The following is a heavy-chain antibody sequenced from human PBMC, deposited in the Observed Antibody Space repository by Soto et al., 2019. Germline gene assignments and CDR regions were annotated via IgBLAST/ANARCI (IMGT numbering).Heavy chain of an antibody. D-gene: IGHD2-2*01. V-gene: IGHV1-69*13. CDR2: IIPIFGTA. CDR3: ARGWGSSCPLPYGYFQH. Sequence: SVKVSCKASGGTFSSYAISWVRQAPGQGLEWMGGIIPIFGTANYAQKFQGRVTITADESTSTAYMELRSLRSDDTAVYYCARGWGSSCPLPYGYFQHWGQGTLVTVSS. CDR1: GGTFSSYA. J-gene: IGHJ1*01.